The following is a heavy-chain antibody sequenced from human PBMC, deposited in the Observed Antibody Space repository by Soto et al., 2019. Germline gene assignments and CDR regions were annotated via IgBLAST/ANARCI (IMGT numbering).Heavy chain of an antibody. V-gene: IGHV4-39*01. CDR3: GGRNRPSYPQRGY. D-gene: IGHD2-2*01. CDR1: GGSISTIDYY. CDR2: MYYSGSP. J-gene: IGHJ4*02. Sequence: SETLSLTCTVSGGSISTIDYYWTWIRQPPGKGLEWVGSMYYSGSPNYNPSLKSRVTISVDTSQNQISLKLTSVTAADTAVYYCGGRNRPSYPQRGYWGQGTLVTVSS.